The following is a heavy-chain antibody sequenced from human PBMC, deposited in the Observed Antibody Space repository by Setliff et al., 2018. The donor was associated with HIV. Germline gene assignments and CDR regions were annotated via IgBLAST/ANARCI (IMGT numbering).Heavy chain of an antibody. J-gene: IGHJ4*02. CDR1: AYSFTTFW. CDR2: IYPGDSDT. D-gene: IGHD4-17*01. CDR3: TRYKLTSVMSNFDY. V-gene: IGHV5-51*01. Sequence: PGESLKISCKGSAYSFTTFWIAWVRQMPGKGLEWMGIIYPGDSDTTYSTSFQGQVTISVDKSISTAYLQWSSLKTEDTAVYFCTRYKLTSVMSNFDYWGLGTLVTVSS.